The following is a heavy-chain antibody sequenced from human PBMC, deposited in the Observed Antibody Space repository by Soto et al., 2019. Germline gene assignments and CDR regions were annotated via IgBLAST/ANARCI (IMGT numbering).Heavy chain of an antibody. V-gene: IGHV4-34*01. CDR2: INHSGST. Sequence: SETLSLTCAVYGGSFSGYYWSWIRQPPGKGLEWIGEINHSGSTNYNPSLKSRVTISVDTSKNQFSLKLSSVTAADTAVYYCARGMFVDTAIFPPYMDVWGKGTTVTVSS. CDR1: GGSFSGYY. CDR3: ARGMFVDTAIFPPYMDV. D-gene: IGHD5-18*01. J-gene: IGHJ6*03.